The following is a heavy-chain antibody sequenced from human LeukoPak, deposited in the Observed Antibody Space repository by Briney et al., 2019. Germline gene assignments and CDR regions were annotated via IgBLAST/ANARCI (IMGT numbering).Heavy chain of an antibody. J-gene: IGHJ4*02. Sequence: SERLSLTCTVSGGSINSYYWSSIRQPPGKGLEWIGYIYYSGSTYYNPSLKSRVTISVDTSKNQFSLKLSSVTAADTAVYYCARHVGFVGATHLDYWGQGTLVTVSS. CDR1: GGSINSYY. D-gene: IGHD1-26*01. V-gene: IGHV4-59*08. CDR3: ARHVGFVGATHLDY. CDR2: IYYSGST.